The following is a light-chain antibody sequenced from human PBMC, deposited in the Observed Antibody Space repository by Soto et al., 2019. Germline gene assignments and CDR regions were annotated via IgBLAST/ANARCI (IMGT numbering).Light chain of an antibody. J-gene: IGKJ5*01. CDR2: KVS. Sequence: DIVMTQSPLSLPVTPGEPASISCRSNQSLVHSDGLAYFSWFQQRPGRSPRRLIYKVSNRDSGIPARFSGSGSGTDFALKISRVEAEDVGVYYCMQGTHWPITFGQGTRLEIK. CDR3: MQGTHWPIT. CDR1: QSLVHSDGLAY. V-gene: IGKV2-30*02.